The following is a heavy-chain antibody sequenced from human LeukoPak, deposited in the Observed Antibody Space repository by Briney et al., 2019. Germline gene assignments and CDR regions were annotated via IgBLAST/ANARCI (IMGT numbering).Heavy chain of an antibody. CDR3: AKGGIEVGHPAGLYFFDS. V-gene: IGHV3-33*06. Sequence: TGGSLRLSCAASGFIFSNYGMHWVRQVPGKGLEWVGIIWNDGSRKDYGDSVKGRFTISRDNSKNTLYLQMNTLRVEDTALYYCAKGGIEVGHPAGLYFFDSWGRGTLVTVSS. D-gene: IGHD6-19*01. J-gene: IGHJ4*02. CDR2: IWNDGSRK. CDR1: GFIFSNYG.